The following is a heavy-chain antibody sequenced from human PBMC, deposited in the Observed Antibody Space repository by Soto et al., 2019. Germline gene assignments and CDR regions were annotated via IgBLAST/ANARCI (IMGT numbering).Heavy chain of an antibody. Sequence: ASVKVSCKASGYTFTSYAMDWVRQAPGQRLEWMGWINAGNGNTKYSQKFQGRVTITRDTSASTAYMELSSLRSEDTAVYYCARYQLPNKGDYYYYGMDVWGQGTTVTVSS. V-gene: IGHV1-3*01. D-gene: IGHD2-2*01. CDR2: INAGNGNT. J-gene: IGHJ6*02. CDR1: GYTFTSYA. CDR3: ARYQLPNKGDYYYYGMDV.